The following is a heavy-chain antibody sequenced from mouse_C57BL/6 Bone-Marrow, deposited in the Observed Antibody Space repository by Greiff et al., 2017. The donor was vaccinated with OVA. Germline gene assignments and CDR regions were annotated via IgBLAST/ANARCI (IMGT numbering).Heavy chain of an antibody. CDR3: ARRSPPWFAY. V-gene: IGHV1-54*01. J-gene: IGHJ3*01. Sequence: VQLQESGAELVRPGPSVKVSCKASGYAFTNYLIEWVKQRPGQGLEWIGVINPGSGGTNYNEKFKGKATLTADKSSSTAYMQLSSLTSEDSAVYFCARRSPPWFAYWGQGTLVTVSA. CDR2: INPGSGGT. CDR1: GYAFTNYL.